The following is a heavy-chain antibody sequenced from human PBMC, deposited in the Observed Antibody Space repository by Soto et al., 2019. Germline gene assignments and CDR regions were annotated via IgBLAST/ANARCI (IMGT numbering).Heavy chain of an antibody. J-gene: IGHJ4*02. CDR1: CFTVSSNY. D-gene: IGHD4-4*01. CDR3: AILSN. CDR2: IYSDGTT. Sequence: XGSLILSCSASCFTVSSNYMNWVRQAPGKGLEWVSIIYSDGTTSYADSVKGRFTISRDNFKNTLHLQMNSLRAEDTAVYYCAILSNWGQGTLVTVT. V-gene: IGHV3-53*01.